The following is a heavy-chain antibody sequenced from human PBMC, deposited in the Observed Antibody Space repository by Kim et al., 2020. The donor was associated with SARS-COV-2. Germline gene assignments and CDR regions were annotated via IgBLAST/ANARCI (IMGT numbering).Heavy chain of an antibody. CDR3: ARASRITMVRGVIPYFDY. Sequence: GESLKISCKGSGSSFTSYWIGWVRQMPGKGLQWMGIIYPGDSDTRYSPSFQGQVTISADKSISTAYLQWSSLKASDTAMYYCARASRITMVRGVIPYFDYWGQGTLVTVSS. D-gene: IGHD3-10*01. CDR1: GSSFTSYW. CDR2: IYPGDSDT. V-gene: IGHV5-51*01. J-gene: IGHJ4*02.